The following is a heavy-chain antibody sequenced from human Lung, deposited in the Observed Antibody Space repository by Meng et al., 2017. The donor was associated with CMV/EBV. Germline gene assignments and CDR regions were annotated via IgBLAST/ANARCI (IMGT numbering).Heavy chain of an antibody. Sequence: GGSLRLSCAASGFTFSSYWMSWVRQAPGKGLEWVANIKQDGSEKYYVDSVKGRFTISRDNAKNSLYLQMNSLRAEDTAVYYCARGVRVGAITYYYYVMDVWGQGXTVTVSS. CDR2: IKQDGSEK. V-gene: IGHV3-7*01. D-gene: IGHD1-26*01. CDR3: ARGVRVGAITYYYYVMDV. J-gene: IGHJ6*02. CDR1: GFTFSSYW.